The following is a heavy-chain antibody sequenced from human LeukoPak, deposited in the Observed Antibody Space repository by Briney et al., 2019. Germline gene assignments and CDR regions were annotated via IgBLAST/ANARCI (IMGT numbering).Heavy chain of an antibody. D-gene: IGHD1-26*01. CDR3: AKDMPLIVGADY. Sequence: PGGSLRLSCAASGFTFSTYEMNWVRQAPGKGLEWVSYISSSGSLIYYADSVKGRVTISRDNAKKSLYLQMNSLRAEDTAVYYCAKDMPLIVGADYWGQGTLVTVSS. V-gene: IGHV3-48*03. J-gene: IGHJ4*02. CDR2: ISSSGSLI. CDR1: GFTFSTYE.